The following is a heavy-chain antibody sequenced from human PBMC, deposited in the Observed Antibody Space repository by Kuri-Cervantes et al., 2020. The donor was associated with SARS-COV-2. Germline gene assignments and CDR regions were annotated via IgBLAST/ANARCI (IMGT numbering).Heavy chain of an antibody. CDR2: ISGSGGST. V-gene: IGHV3-23*01. CDR1: GFTFSSYA. Sequence: GESLKISCAASGFTFSSYAMSWVRQAPGKGLEWVSAISGSGGSTYYADSVKGRFAISRDNSKNTLYLQMNSLRAEDTAVYYCARSGYSDKNYYYGMDVWGQGTTVTVSS. CDR3: ARSGYSDKNYYYGMDV. D-gene: IGHD4-23*01. J-gene: IGHJ6*02.